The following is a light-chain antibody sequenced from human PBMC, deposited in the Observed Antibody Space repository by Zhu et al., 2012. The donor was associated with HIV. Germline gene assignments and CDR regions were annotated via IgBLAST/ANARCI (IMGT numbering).Light chain of an antibody. CDR2: EAS. CDR3: QQRINWPLT. J-gene: IGKJ4*01. V-gene: IGKV3D-15*03. Sequence: EIVMTQYPATLSASPGERATLYCRASQSVNTHLAWYRQKPGQAPRLLIYEASIRATGIPARFSGSGSGTEFTLTISTTQSEDSAVYYCQQRINWPLTFGGGTKVEIK. CDR1: QSVNTH.